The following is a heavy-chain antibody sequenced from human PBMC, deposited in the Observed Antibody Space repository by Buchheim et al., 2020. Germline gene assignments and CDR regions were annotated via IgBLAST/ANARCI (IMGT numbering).Heavy chain of an antibody. CDR1: GYTFTSYD. V-gene: IGHV1-8*01. D-gene: IGHD6-6*01. Sequence: QVQLVQSGAEVKKPGASVKVSCKASGYTFTSYDINWVRQATGQGLEWMGWMNPNSGNTGYAQKFQGRVTMTRNTSISTAYMELRSLGSDDTAVYYCARMASIAARPAYYYYGMDVWGQGTT. CDR3: ARMASIAARPAYYYYGMDV. CDR2: MNPNSGNT. J-gene: IGHJ6*02.